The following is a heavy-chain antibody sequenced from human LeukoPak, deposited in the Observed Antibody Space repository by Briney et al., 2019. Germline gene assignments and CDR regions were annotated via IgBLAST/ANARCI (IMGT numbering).Heavy chain of an antibody. CDR1: GFTSSTSA. J-gene: IGHJ4*02. Sequence: GGSLRLSPEVFGFTSSTSAMSWVPQAPGKGLERVSYISSSGSTIYYADSVKGRFTISRDNAKNSLYLQMNSLRAEGTAVYYCARGRGLQIVDYWGQGTLVTVSS. CDR2: ISSSGSTI. D-gene: IGHD5-24*01. V-gene: IGHV3-11*01. CDR3: ARGRGLQIVDY.